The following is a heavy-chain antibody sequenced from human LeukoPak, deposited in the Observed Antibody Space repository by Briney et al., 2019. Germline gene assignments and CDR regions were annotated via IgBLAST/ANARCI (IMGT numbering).Heavy chain of an antibody. CDR2: IYYSGRT. D-gene: IGHD3-22*01. J-gene: IGHJ1*01. CDR3: ARRRYYDGSGYLE. Sequence: SETLSLTCSVSGDSVSRGDSYWDWIRQPPGKGLEWIGTIYYSGRTYYSPSLKLRVTMSVDPSNNQFSLNLRSVTAADTAVYYCARRRYYDGSGYLEWGQGTLLSVSS. V-gene: IGHV4-39*01. CDR1: GDSVSRGDSY.